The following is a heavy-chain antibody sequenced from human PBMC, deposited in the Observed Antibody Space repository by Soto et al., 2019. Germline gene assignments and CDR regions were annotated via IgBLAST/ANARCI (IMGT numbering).Heavy chain of an antibody. J-gene: IGHJ6*02. CDR2: ISAYNGNT. Sequence: QVQLVQSGAEVKKPGASVKVSCKASGYTFTSYGISWVRQAPGQGPEWMGWISAYNGNTNYAQKLKGRVTIATDPPTSTAYMELRSLKSDDTAVYFCAIEGDYGSGSSFYYSYGMDDWGQGTTVTVSS. D-gene: IGHD3-10*01. CDR1: GYTFTSYG. V-gene: IGHV1-18*01. CDR3: AIEGDYGSGSSFYYSYGMDD.